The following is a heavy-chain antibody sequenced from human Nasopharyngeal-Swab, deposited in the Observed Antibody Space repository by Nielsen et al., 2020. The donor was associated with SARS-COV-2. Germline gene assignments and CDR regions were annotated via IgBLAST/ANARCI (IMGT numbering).Heavy chain of an antibody. V-gene: IGHV3-30-3*01. Sequence: GESLKISCAASGFTFSNYAMTWVRQAPGKGLEWVAVISYDGSNKYYADSVKGRFTISRDNSKNTLYLQMNSLRAEDTAVYYCAGPYYDYVWGSYQFDYWGQGTLVTVSS. CDR2: ISYDGSNK. D-gene: IGHD3-16*02. CDR3: AGPYYDYVWGSYQFDY. CDR1: GFTFSNYA. J-gene: IGHJ4*02.